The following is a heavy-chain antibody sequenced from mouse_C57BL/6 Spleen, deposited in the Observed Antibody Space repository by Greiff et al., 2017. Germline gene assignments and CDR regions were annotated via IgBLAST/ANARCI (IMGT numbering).Heavy chain of an antibody. CDR1: GFTFSDYG. CDR3: ARWAYGSEGYYYAMDY. D-gene: IGHD1-1*01. Sequence: EVQRVESGGGLVKPGGSLKLSCAASGFTFSDYGMHWVRQAPEKGLEWVAYISSGSSTIYYADTVKGRFTISRDNAKNTLFLQMTSLRSEDTAMYYCARWAYGSEGYYYAMDYWGQGTSVTVSS. J-gene: IGHJ4*01. V-gene: IGHV5-17*01. CDR2: ISSGSSTI.